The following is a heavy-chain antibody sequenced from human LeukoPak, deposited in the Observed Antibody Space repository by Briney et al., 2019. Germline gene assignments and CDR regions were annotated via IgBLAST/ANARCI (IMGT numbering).Heavy chain of an antibody. CDR1: GGSISSSNW. Sequence: PSGTLSLTCAISGGSISSSNWWTWVRQPPGKGLEWIGYIYYSGSTNYNPSLKSRVTISVDTSKNQFSLKLSSVTAADTAVYYCARGFGTAMATHWGQGTLVTVSS. D-gene: IGHD5-18*01. J-gene: IGHJ4*02. CDR3: ARGFGTAMATH. V-gene: IGHV4-4*02. CDR2: IYYSGST.